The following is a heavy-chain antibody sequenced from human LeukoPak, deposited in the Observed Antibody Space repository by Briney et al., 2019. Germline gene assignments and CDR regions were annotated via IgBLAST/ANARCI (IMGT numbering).Heavy chain of an antibody. CDR2: IYSGGST. CDR1: GFTVSSNY. D-gene: IGHD2-2*01. V-gene: IGHV3-53*05. CDR3: AKSRNIVVVPAAILGYMDV. J-gene: IGHJ6*03. Sequence: PGGSLRLSCAASGFTVSSNYMTWVRQAPGKGLEWVSVIYSGGSTYHADSVKGRFTISRDNSKNTLYLQMNSLRAEDTAVYYCAKSRNIVVVPAAILGYMDVWGKGTTVTVSS.